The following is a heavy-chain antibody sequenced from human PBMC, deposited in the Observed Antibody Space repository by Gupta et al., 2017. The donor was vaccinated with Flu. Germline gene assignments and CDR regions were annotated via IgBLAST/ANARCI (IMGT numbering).Heavy chain of an antibody. Sequence: EVQLVQSGAEVKKPGESLKISCKGSGYSFSNYWIGWVRQMPGKGLEWMGIIYPDNSDTRYSPSFQGQVTISADKSISTAYLQWSSLKASDTAMYYCAKGAYLLTDWFDPWGQGTLVTVSS. CDR1: GYSFSNYW. J-gene: IGHJ5*02. CDR2: IYPDNSDT. D-gene: IGHD2-15*01. CDR3: AKGAYLLTDWFDP. V-gene: IGHV5-51*03.